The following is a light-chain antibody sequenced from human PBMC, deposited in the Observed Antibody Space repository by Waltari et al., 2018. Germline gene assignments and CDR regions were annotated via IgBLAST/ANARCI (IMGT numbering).Light chain of an antibody. J-gene: IGLJ2*01. V-gene: IGLV2-23*02. Sequence: QSALTQPASVSGSPGQSITMSCTGTNSDVGNYNYVSWYQHHPGTAPNVIMFGVSKRPDWVSVRFSGSKSGNAASLTISGLQTEEEADYYCCSYAGTSTLIFGGGTKLTVL. CDR3: CSYAGTSTLI. CDR2: GVS. CDR1: NSDVGNYNY.